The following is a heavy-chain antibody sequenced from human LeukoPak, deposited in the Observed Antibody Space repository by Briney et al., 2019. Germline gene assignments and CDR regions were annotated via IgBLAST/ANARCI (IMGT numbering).Heavy chain of an antibody. CDR3: AKDGEYQLLYGDPDYYYMDV. J-gene: IGHJ6*03. CDR2: ISGSGGST. Sequence: GGSLRLSCAASGFTFSSYAMSWVRQAPGKGLEWVSAISGSGGSTYYADSVKGRFTISRDNSKNTLYLQMNSLRAEDTAVYYCAKDGEYQLLYGDPDYYYMDVWGKGTTVTVSS. CDR1: GFTFSSYA. V-gene: IGHV3-23*01. D-gene: IGHD2-2*02.